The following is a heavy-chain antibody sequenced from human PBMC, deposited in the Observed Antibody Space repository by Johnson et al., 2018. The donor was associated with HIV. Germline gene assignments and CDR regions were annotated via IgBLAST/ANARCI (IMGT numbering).Heavy chain of an antibody. Sequence: VQLLESGGGLVQPGGSLRLSCAASGFTFSSYAMHWVRQAPGKGLEWMAVIAYDGSHTYYADYVKGRFTISRDNSKSTLYLQMNSLRAEDTAVYYCAKDLGWELLRGAFDIWGQGTMVTVSS. J-gene: IGHJ3*02. D-gene: IGHD1-26*01. CDR2: IAYDGSHT. CDR1: GFTFSSYA. V-gene: IGHV3-30-3*01. CDR3: AKDLGWELLRGAFDI.